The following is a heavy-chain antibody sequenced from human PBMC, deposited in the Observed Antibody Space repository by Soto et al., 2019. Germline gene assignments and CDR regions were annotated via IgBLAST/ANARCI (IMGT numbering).Heavy chain of an antibody. V-gene: IGHV3-23*01. CDR2: IAGGGGTT. D-gene: IGHD3-22*01. J-gene: IGHJ4*02. CDR1: GFPFSGYY. CDR3: VRTEDSSRCLYFDC. Sequence: GGSLRLSCTGTGFPFSGYYMSWVRQAPGKGLEWVSFIAGGGGTTYYTDSVKGRFTISRDKAKKTVYLQMSSLRVEDTAVYYCVRTEDSSRCLYFDCWGQGTLVTVSS.